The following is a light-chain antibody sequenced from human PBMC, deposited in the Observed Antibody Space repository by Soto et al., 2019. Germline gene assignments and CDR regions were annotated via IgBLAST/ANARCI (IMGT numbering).Light chain of an antibody. V-gene: IGKV1-39*01. CDR2: AAS. J-gene: IGKJ1*01. CDR3: QQYNNWPWT. CDR1: QSISIN. Sequence: DILLTQSPTSLSASVGDTVTITCRASQSISINLNWYQHRPGEAPKVLIYAASTLATGAPSRFSGTGVGTDFTLTISSLQSEDFAVYYCQQYNNWPWTFGQGTKVEIK.